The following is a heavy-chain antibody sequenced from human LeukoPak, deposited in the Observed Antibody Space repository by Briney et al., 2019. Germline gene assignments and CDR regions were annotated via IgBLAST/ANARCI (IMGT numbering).Heavy chain of an antibody. CDR1: GFTFSSYA. CDR2: ISGSGGST. Sequence: GGSLRLSCAASGFTFSSYAMSWVRQAPGKGLEWVSAISGSGGSTYYADSVKGRFTISRDNSKNTLYLQMNSRRAEDTAVYYCAKDIGYGDYGGFDYWGQGTLVTVSS. CDR3: AKDIGYGDYGGFDY. D-gene: IGHD4-17*01. J-gene: IGHJ4*02. V-gene: IGHV3-23*01.